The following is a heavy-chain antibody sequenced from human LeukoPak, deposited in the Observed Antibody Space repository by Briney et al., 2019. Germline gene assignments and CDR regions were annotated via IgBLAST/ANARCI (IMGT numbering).Heavy chain of an antibody. J-gene: IGHJ3*02. CDR2: ISYDGSNK. D-gene: IGHD2-2*01. CDR3: ASNTGPPLGYCSSTSCYGAFDI. V-gene: IGHV3-30-3*01. Sequence: GGSLRLSCAASGFTFSSYAMPWVRQAPGKGLEWVAVISYDGSNKYYADSVKGRFTISRDNSKNTLYLQMNSLRAEDTAVYYCASNTGPPLGYCSSTSCYGAFDIWGQGTMVTVSS. CDR1: GFTFSSYA.